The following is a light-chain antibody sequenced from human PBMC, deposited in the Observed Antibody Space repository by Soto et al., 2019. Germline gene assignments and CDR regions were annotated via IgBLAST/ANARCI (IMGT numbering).Light chain of an antibody. CDR1: QSVNSR. V-gene: IGKV3-11*01. CDR3: QQRSNWIT. CDR2: GAS. Sequence: EIVLTQSPGTLALSPGERATLSCRASQSVNSRLAWYQHKPGQAPRLLISGASNRASGIPARFSAWGSGTDFILTISSLEPEDFAIYYCQQRSNWITFGQGTRLEIK. J-gene: IGKJ5*01.